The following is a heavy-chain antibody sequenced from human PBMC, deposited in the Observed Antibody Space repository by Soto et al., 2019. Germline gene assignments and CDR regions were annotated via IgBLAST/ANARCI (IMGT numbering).Heavy chain of an antibody. CDR3: AKFPLYYYFWSGPTNLNWFDP. V-gene: IGHV3-23*01. J-gene: IGHJ5*02. CDR1: GFTFSSYA. D-gene: IGHD3-3*01. CDR2: ISGSGGST. Sequence: HPGGSLRLSCAASGFTFSSYAMSWVRQAPGKGQEWVSAISGSGGSTYYADSVKVRFTISRDNSKNTLYLQMNSLRAEDTAVYYCAKFPLYYYFWSGPTNLNWFDPWGQGTLVTVSS.